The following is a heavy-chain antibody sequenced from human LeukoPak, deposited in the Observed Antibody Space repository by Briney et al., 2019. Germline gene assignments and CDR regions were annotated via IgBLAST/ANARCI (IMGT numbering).Heavy chain of an antibody. Sequence: ASVKVSCKASGYTLNRFGMSWVRQAPGQGLEWLGWINTYNGNTKFGEKFQGRVTLTTDTSTSTAYMELTSLRSDDTAVYFCSRDTPQHLKRFDYWGQGTLVTVSS. CDR1: GYTLNRFG. CDR3: SRDTPQHLKRFDY. V-gene: IGHV1-18*01. J-gene: IGHJ4*02. CDR2: INTYNGNT. D-gene: IGHD1-1*01.